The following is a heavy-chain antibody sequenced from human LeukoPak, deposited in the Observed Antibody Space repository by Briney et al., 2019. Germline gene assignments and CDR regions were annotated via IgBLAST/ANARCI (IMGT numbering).Heavy chain of an antibody. CDR1: GYTFAGYY. CDR2: INPNSGDT. CDR3: ARGEVTTLNFDY. Sequence: ASVRVSCTASGYTFAGYYLHWVRQAPGQGLEWMGWINPNSGDTRYAQNFQGRVTMTRDMSISTTYMELSSLRSDDTAVYYCARGEVTTLNFDYWGQGTLVTVSS. V-gene: IGHV1-2*02. D-gene: IGHD2-21*02. J-gene: IGHJ4*02.